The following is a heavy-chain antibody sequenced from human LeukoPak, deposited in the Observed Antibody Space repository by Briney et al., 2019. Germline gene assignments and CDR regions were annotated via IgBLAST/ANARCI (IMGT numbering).Heavy chain of an antibody. V-gene: IGHV4-59*08. J-gene: IGHJ4*02. CDR3: ARRRYNVWGFDY. D-gene: IGHD3-16*01. Sequence: PSQTLSLTCTVSGGSISSYYWSWIRQPPGKGLQWIGYINYSGSTNYNPSVKNRVTISVDTSKNQFSLKLSSVTAADTAVYYCARRRYNVWGFDYWGQGTLVTVSS. CDR1: GGSISSYY. CDR2: INYSGST.